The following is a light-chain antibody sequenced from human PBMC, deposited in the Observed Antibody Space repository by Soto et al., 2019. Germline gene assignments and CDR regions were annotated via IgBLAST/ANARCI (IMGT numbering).Light chain of an antibody. V-gene: IGLV1-40*01. J-gene: IGLJ1*01. Sequence: QSVLTQAPAVSGGPGQRVTISCTGCSSNIGAGREVHWYQHLPGKAPKLLIYGNTNRPSGVPDRFSGSKSGTSASLAITGLQAEDEADYYCQSYDSSLSASYVFGGGTKVTVL. CDR3: QSYDSSLSASYV. CDR1: SSNIGAGRE. CDR2: GNT.